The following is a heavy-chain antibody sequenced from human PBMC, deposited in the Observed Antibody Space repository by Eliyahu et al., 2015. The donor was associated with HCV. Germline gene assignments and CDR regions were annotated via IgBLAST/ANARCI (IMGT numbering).Heavy chain of an antibody. CDR1: GGTFSSYA. CDR2: IIPIFGTA. J-gene: IGHJ4*02. CDR3: AREPRIYYDFWSGYYPTYFDY. D-gene: IGHD3-3*01. Sequence: QVQLVQSGAEVKKPGSSVKVSCKASGGTFSSYAISWVRQAPGQGLEWMGGIIPIFGTANYAQKFQGRVTITADESTSTAYMELSSLRSEDTAVYYCAREPRIYYDFWSGYYPTYFDYWGQGTLVTVSS. V-gene: IGHV1-69*01.